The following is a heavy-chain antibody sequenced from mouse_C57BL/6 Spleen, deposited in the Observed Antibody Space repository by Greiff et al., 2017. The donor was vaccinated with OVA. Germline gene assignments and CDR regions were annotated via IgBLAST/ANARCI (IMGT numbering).Heavy chain of an antibody. CDR1: GFTFSSYA. CDR3: ERLAQDY. D-gene: IGHD6-1*01. CDR2: ISDGGSYT. Sequence: DVLLVESGGGLVKPGGSLKLSCAASGFTFSSYAMSWVRQTPEKRLEWVATISDGGSYTYYPDNVKGRFTISRDNAKNNLYLQMSHLKSEDTAMYYCERLAQDYWGQGTTLTVSS. J-gene: IGHJ2*01. V-gene: IGHV5-4*01.